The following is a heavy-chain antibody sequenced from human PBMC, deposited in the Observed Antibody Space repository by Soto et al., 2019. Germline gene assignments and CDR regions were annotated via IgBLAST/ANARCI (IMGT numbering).Heavy chain of an antibody. CDR1: GGSIRSSSSY. Sequence: QLQLQESGPGLVKPSETLSLTCTVSGGSIRSSSSYWDWIRQPPGKGLEWIGSIYYSESTYYNPSLRSRVIISMDKSKNQISLNVSSVTAADTAVYYCARRRGVVQDGMDVWGQGTTVIVSS. CDR3: ARRRGVVQDGMDV. V-gene: IGHV4-39*01. J-gene: IGHJ6*02. CDR2: IYYSEST. D-gene: IGHD3-3*01.